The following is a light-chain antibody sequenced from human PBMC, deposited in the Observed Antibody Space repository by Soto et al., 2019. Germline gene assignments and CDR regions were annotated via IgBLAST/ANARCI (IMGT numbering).Light chain of an antibody. CDR1: QSVGSN. J-gene: IGKJ1*01. V-gene: IGKV3-15*01. CDR3: QQSNNWPKT. Sequence: EIVMTQSPDTLSVSPGETATLSCRASQSVGSNLAWDQQKPGQAPRLLNSDASTRAAGLPARFSGSGSGTESTLTISSLQSEDFSVYYGQQSNNWPKTFGQGTKVEI. CDR2: DAS.